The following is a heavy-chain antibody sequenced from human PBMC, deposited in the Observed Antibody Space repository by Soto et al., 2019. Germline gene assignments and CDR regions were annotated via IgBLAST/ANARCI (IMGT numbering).Heavy chain of an antibody. CDR1: GYTFTSYA. J-gene: IGHJ6*03. D-gene: IGHD3-3*01. Sequence: QVPLVQSGAEVKKPGASVKVSCKASGYTFTSYAMHWVRQAPGQRLEWMGWINAGNGNTKYSQKFQGRVTITRDTSASTAYMGLSSLRTEDTAVSYCARDPLSAGEAEYDVWSCYYPDYMAVWGKGTTVTVSS. CDR2: INAGNGNT. CDR3: ARDPLSAGEAEYDVWSCYYPDYMAV. V-gene: IGHV1-3*01.